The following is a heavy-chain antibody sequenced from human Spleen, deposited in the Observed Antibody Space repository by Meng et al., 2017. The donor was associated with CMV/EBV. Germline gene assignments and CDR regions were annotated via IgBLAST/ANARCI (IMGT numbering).Heavy chain of an antibody. Sequence: GESLKISCATSGFTFSSYAMNWVRQAPGKGLDWVSTISGIVPGTCCADSVTGRFTISRDNSKNTLYLQMNSLVAEDTAVYYCAKQLSSGWSFYFDYWGQGILVTVSS. V-gene: IGHV3-23*01. CDR1: GFTFSSYA. J-gene: IGHJ4*02. D-gene: IGHD6-19*01. CDR3: AKQLSSGWSFYFDY. CDR2: ISGIVPGT.